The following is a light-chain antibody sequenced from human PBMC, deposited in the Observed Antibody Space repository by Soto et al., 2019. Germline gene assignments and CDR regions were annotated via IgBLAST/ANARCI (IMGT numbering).Light chain of an antibody. V-gene: IGLV2-8*01. Sequence: QSVLAQPPSASGSPGQSVTISCTGTSSDVGAYNYVSWYQQHRGKAPKLIIYDVSQRPSGVPDRFSGSKSGNTASLTVSGLQAEDEAVYYCNSFAGSAHVVFGGGTKVTVL. CDR1: SSDVGAYNY. J-gene: IGLJ2*01. CDR2: DVS. CDR3: NSFAGSAHVV.